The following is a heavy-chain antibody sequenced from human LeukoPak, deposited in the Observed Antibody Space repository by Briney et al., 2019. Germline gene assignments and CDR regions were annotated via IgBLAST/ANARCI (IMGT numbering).Heavy chain of an antibody. CDR2: ISSSSSYI. CDR3: AGYGYYSYYYYGMDV. V-gene: IGHV3-21*01. D-gene: IGHD3-10*01. CDR1: GFTFSSYS. J-gene: IGHJ6*02. Sequence: GGSLRLSCAASGFTFSSYSMNWVRQAPGKGLEWVSSISSSSSYIYYADSVKGRFTISRDNAKNSLYLQMNSLRAEDTAVYYCAGYGYYSYYYYGMDVWGQGTTVTVSS.